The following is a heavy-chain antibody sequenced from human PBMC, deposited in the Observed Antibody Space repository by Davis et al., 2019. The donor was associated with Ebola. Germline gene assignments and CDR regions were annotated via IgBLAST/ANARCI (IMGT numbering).Heavy chain of an antibody. CDR1: GYTFTSYY. D-gene: IGHD2-15*01. Sequence: ASVKVSCKASGYTFTSYYMHWVRQAPGQGLEWMGIINPSGGSTIYAQKFQGRVTMTRDTSTSTVYMELSSLRSEDTAVYYCARDQIVVVVAATSPYYYYGMDVWGKGTTVTVSS. CDR2: INPSGGST. J-gene: IGHJ6*04. V-gene: IGHV1-46*01. CDR3: ARDQIVVVVAATSPYYYYGMDV.